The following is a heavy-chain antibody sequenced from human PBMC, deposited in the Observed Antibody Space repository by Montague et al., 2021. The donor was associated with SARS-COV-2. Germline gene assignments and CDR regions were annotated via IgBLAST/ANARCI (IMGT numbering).Heavy chain of an antibody. CDR2: IYHSGST. CDR1: GGSISSSNW. D-gene: IGHD5-18*01. Sequence: SETLSLTCAVSGGSISSSNWWCWVRPPPGKGLEWIGVIYHSGSTNYNPSLKSRVTISVDKSKNQFSLKLSSVTAADTAVYYCAVRGYSYGWGAFDIWGQGTMVTVSS. CDR3: AVRGYSYGWGAFDI. V-gene: IGHV4-4*02. J-gene: IGHJ3*02.